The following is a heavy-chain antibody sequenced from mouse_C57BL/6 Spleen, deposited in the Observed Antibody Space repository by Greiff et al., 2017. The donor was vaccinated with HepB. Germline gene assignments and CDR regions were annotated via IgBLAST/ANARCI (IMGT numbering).Heavy chain of an antibody. CDR3: ARAYYYGSSYSLYAMDY. V-gene: IGHV1-77*01. J-gene: IGHJ4*01. CDR1: GYTFTDYY. Sequence: VQLQQSGAELVKPGASVKISCKASGYTFTDYYINWVKQRPGQGLEWIGKIGPGSGSTYYNEKFKGKATLTADKSSSTAYMQLSSLTSEDSAVYFCARAYYYGSSYSLYAMDYWGQGTSVTVTS. D-gene: IGHD1-1*01. CDR2: IGPGSGST.